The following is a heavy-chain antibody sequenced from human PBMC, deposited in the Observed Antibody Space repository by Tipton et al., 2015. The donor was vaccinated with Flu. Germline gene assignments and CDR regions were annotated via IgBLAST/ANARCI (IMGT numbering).Heavy chain of an antibody. CDR1: GGSISSFY. V-gene: IGHV4-4*09. CDR3: ARRDFSNYVSDPKNWFDR. D-gene: IGHD4-11*01. J-gene: IGHJ5*02. Sequence: TLSLTCTVSGGSISSFYWNWIRQPPGKGLEWIGYIYNSEYTKYNPSLKSRVTISVDTSKNQFSLEMRSVTAADMAVYYCARRDFSNYVSDPKNWFDRWGQGILATVSS. CDR2: IYNSEYT.